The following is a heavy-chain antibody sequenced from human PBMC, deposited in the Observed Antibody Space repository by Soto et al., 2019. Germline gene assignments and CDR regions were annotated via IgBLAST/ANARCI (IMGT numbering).Heavy chain of an antibody. J-gene: IGHJ2*01. CDR3: AAVPRYYGTHWYFDL. CDR1: GFTFTSSA. D-gene: IGHD3-10*01. CDR2: IVVGSGNT. V-gene: IGHV1-58*02. Sequence: QMQLVQSGPEVEKPGTSVKVSCKASGFTFTSSAMQWVRQARGQRLEWIGWIVVGSGNTNYAQKFQERVTITRDMSTSTAYMELSSLRSEDTAVYYCAAVPRYYGTHWYFDLWGRGTLVTVSS.